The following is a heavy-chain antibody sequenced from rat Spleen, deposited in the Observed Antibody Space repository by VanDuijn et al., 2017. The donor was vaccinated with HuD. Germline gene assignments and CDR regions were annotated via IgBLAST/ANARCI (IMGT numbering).Heavy chain of an antibody. CDR3: TTDSSYIAPFDY. CDR1: GFTFSNYG. V-gene: IGHV5-20*01. D-gene: IGHD1-2*01. CDR2: ISYDGGST. Sequence: EVQLVESGGGLVQPGRSMKLSCAASGFTFSNYGMAWVRQAPKKGLEWVAYISYDGGSTYYRDSVKGRFTISRDNAKSTLYLQMDSLRSEDTATYYCTTDSSYIAPFDYWGQGVMVTVSS. J-gene: IGHJ2*01.